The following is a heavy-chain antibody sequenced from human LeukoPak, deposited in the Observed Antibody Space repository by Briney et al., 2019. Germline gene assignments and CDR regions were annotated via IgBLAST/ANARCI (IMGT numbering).Heavy chain of an antibody. CDR2: ISGTGAVT. D-gene: IGHD4-17*01. CDR3: ARGLTTTGFDS. J-gene: IGHJ5*01. Sequence: GGSLRLSCAASGFTFSTNAISWVRQAPGKGLEWVSAISGTGAVTYYAESVKGRFTISRDYSKNTVYLHMNSLKVEDTAVYYCARGLTTTGFDSLGQGTLVTVSS. V-gene: IGHV3-23*01. CDR1: GFTFSTNA.